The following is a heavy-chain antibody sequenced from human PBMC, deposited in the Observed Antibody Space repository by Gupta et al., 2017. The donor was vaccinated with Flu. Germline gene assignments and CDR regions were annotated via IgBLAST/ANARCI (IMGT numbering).Heavy chain of an antibody. J-gene: IGHJ3*02. Sequence: QVQLVQSGAEVKKPGSSVKVSCKASGGPLSSYAISWVRQAPGQGLEWMGGIIPIFGTANYAQKFQGRVTITADESTSTAYMELSSLRSEDTAVYYCARVVGWELPPAFDIWGQGTMVTVSS. CDR1: GGPLSSYA. V-gene: IGHV1-69*01. CDR3: ARVVGWELPPAFDI. D-gene: IGHD1-26*01. CDR2: IIPIFGTA.